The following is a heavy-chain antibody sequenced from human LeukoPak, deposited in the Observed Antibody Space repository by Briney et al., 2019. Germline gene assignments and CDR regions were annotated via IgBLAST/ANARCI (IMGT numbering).Heavy chain of an antibody. CDR2: IYYSGST. J-gene: IGHJ3*02. D-gene: IGHD5-24*01. Sequence: PSETLSLTCTVSGGSISSYYWSWIRQPPGKGLEWIGYIYYSGSTNYNPSLKSRVTISVDTSKNQFSLKLSSVTAADTAVYYCARIAGVRWLQSQSDDAFDIWGQGTMVTVSS. V-gene: IGHV4-59*08. CDR3: ARIAGVRWLQSQSDDAFDI. CDR1: GGSISSYY.